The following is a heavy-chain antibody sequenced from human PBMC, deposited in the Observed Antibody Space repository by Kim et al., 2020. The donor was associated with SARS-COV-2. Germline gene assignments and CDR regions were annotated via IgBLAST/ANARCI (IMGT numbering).Heavy chain of an antibody. CDR2: ISYDGTNK. V-gene: IGHV3-30-3*01. CDR1: GFTFRDYA. Sequence: GGSLRLSCAASGFTFRDYALHWVRQAPGKGPEWVSVISYDGTNKYYADSVKGRFTISRDNSKDTLYLHMNSLTIDDTALYSCATDLAQWLASRYFYGMDVWGQGTTVTVSS. CDR3: ATDLAQWLASRYFYGMDV. J-gene: IGHJ6*02. D-gene: IGHD6-19*01.